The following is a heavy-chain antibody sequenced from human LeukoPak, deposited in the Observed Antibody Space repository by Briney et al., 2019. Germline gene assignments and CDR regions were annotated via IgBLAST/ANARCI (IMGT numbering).Heavy chain of an antibody. Sequence: GGSLRLSCSASGFTFSSYALHWVRQAPGKGLEYVSAINSNGVSTYYADSVKGRFTISRDNSKNTLYLQMNSLRPEDTAVYYCVKEMELTASAFYCWGQETLVTVSS. D-gene: IGHD1-26*01. CDR3: VKEMELTASAFYC. V-gene: IGHV3-64D*08. J-gene: IGHJ4*02. CDR2: INSNGVST. CDR1: GFTFSSYA.